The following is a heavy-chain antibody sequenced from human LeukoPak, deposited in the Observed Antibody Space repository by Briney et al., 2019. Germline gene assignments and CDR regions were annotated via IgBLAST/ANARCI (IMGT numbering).Heavy chain of an antibody. D-gene: IGHD5-12*01. CDR3: ARESGGARIWADFDY. Sequence: GGSLRLSCAASGFTVSSNYMSWVRQAPGKGLAWVSVIYSGGSTYYADSVKGRFTISRDNSKNTLYLQMNSLRAEDTAVYYCARESGGARIWADFDYWGQGTLVTVSS. V-gene: IGHV3-66*01. J-gene: IGHJ4*02. CDR2: IYSGGST. CDR1: GFTVSSNY.